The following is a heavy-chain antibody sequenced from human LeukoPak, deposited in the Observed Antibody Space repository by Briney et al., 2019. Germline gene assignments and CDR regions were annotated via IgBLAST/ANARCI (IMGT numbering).Heavy chain of an antibody. CDR2: ISAYNGNT. CDR3: ASWGYCSSTSCYGNAFDI. V-gene: IGHV1-18*01. Sequence: ASVKVSCKASGYTFTSYGISWVRQAPGQGLEWMGWISAYNGNTNYAQKLQGRVTMTTDTSTSTAHMELRSLRSDDTAVYYCASWGYCSSTSCYGNAFDIWGQGTMVTVSS. D-gene: IGHD2-2*01. J-gene: IGHJ3*02. CDR1: GYTFTSYG.